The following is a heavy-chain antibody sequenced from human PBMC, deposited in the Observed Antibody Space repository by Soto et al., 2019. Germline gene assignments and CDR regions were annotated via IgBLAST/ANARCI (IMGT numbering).Heavy chain of an antibody. D-gene: IGHD2-2*01. J-gene: IGHJ4*02. CDR3: ARGVVAAANEEYCFDY. V-gene: IGHV1-69*01. Sequence: QVQLVQSGAEVKKPGSSVKVYCKASGDTFSSYAISWGRQAPGQGLEWMGGSIPIFGTANYAQKYQGRVTNTADESTSTTYMDLSSLRSEDAAVDDCARGVVAAANEEYCFDYWGQGTLVTVSS. CDR1: GDTFSSYA. CDR2: SIPIFGTA.